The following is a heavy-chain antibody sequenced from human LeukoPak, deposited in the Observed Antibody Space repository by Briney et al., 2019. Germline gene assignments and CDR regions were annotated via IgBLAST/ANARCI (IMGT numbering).Heavy chain of an antibody. CDR1: GFTVSSNY. CDR2: IYSGSST. D-gene: IGHD3-22*01. J-gene: IGHJ5*02. V-gene: IGHV3-53*01. Sequence: GGSLRLSCAASGFTVSSNYMSWVRQAPGKGLEWVSVIYSGSSTYYADSVKGRFTISRDNSKNTLYLQMNSLRAEDTAVYYCARVRNYYDSSGYSPINWFDPWGQGTLVTVSS. CDR3: ARVRNYYDSSGYSPINWFDP.